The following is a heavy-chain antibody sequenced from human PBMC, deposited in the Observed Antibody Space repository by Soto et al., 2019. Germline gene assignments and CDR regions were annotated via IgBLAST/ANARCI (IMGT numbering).Heavy chain of an antibody. Sequence: PSETLSLTCAVSGGSISSGGYSWSWIRQPPGKGLEWIGYIYKSGSTNCNPSLKNQVTKSVDRSKNQFSLKLISVTAADTAVYYRARVPDYWGQGTLVTVSS. CDR1: GGSISSGGYS. J-gene: IGHJ4*02. CDR2: IYKSGST. CDR3: ARVPDY. V-gene: IGHV4-30-2*01.